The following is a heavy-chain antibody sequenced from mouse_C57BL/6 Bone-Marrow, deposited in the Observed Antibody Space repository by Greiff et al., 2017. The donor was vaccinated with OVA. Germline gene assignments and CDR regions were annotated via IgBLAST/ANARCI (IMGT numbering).Heavy chain of an antibody. CDR1: GFTFSDFY. CDR3: ARDGGSRAWFAY. Sequence: EVKLMESGGGLVQSGRSLRLSCATSGFTFSDFYMEWVRQAPGKGLEWIAASRNKANDYTTEYSASVKGRFIVSRDTSQSILYLQMNALRAEDTAIYYCARDGGSRAWFAYWGQGTLVTVSA. CDR2: SRNKANDYTT. J-gene: IGHJ3*01. V-gene: IGHV7-1*01.